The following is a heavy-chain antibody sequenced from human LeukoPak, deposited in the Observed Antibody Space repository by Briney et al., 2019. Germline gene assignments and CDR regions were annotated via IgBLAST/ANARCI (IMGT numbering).Heavy chain of an antibody. D-gene: IGHD6-13*01. CDR1: GFTFDDYA. CDR2: ISWNSGSI. Sequence: PGRSLRLSCAASGFTFDDYAMHWVRQAPGKGLEWVSGISWNSGSIGYADSVKGRFTISRDNAKNSLYLQMNSLRVEDTAVYYCARSSSSSVDYWGQGTLVTVSS. J-gene: IGHJ4*02. CDR3: ARSSSSSVDY. V-gene: IGHV3-9*01.